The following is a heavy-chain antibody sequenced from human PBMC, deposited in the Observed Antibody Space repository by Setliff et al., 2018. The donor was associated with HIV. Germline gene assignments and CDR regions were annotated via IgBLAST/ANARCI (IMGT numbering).Heavy chain of an antibody. V-gene: IGHV4-4*09. CDR1: GGSLSSYY. J-gene: IGHJ4*02. D-gene: IGHD3-22*01. Sequence: LSLTCTVSGGSLSSYYWSWIRQPPGKGLEWIGYIYTSGSTNYNPSLKSRVTISVDTSKNQFSLKLSSVTAADTAVYYCARGLSFYDPGGFDYWGQGTLVTVPQ. CDR2: IYTSGST. CDR3: ARGLSFYDPGGFDY.